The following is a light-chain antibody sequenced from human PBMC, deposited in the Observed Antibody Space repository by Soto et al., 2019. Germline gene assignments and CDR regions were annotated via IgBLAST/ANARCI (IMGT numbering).Light chain of an antibody. Sequence: DIQLTQSPSSLSVSVGDSVTITCQASQDIRNFVNWYQQKPGKAPKLLIHDASTLETGVPSRFSGSGSVTHFTFTVSSLQPEDSATYYCLQYDNLPPYTFGQGTKLEV. J-gene: IGKJ2*01. CDR1: QDIRNF. CDR2: DAS. V-gene: IGKV1-33*01. CDR3: LQYDNLPPYT.